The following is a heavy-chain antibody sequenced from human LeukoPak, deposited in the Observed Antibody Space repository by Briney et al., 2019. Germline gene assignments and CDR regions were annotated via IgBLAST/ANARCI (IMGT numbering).Heavy chain of an antibody. CDR2: INHSGST. V-gene: IGHV4-34*01. J-gene: IGHJ4*02. D-gene: IGHD1-14*01. Sequence: SETLSLTCAVYGGSFSGYYWSWIRQPPGKGLEWIGEINHSGSTNYNPSLKSRVTISVDTSKNQFSLKLSSVTAADTAVYYCARENVRTFDYWGQGTLVTVSS. CDR3: ARENVRTFDY. CDR1: GGSFSGYY.